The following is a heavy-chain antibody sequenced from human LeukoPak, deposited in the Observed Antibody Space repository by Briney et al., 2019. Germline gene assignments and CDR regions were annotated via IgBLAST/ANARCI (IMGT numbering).Heavy chain of an antibody. J-gene: IGHJ4*02. CDR2: ISYDGSNK. CDR1: GFTFSSYG. Sequence: QPGRSLRLSCAASGFTFSSYGMHWVRQAPGKGLEWVAVISYDGSNKYYADSVKGRFTISRDNSKNTLYLQMYSLRAEDTAVYYCAKDQTPDTMIVVLPDYWGQGTLVTVSS. D-gene: IGHD3-22*01. CDR3: AKDQTPDTMIVVLPDY. V-gene: IGHV3-30*18.